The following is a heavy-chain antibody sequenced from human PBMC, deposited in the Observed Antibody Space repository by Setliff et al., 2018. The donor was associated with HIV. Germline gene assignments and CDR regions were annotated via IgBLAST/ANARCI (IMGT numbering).Heavy chain of an antibody. Sequence: ASVKVSCKASGYTFTTNGISWVRQAPGQGLEWMGWINTYNSQTNYAHKLQGRVTMTADTSTNTAYMDLKSLRSDDTAVYYCARVSLEVDYDYWGQGTLVTVSS. CDR1: GYTFTTNG. CDR2: INTYNSQT. V-gene: IGHV1-18*01. J-gene: IGHJ4*02. CDR3: ARVSLEVDYDY.